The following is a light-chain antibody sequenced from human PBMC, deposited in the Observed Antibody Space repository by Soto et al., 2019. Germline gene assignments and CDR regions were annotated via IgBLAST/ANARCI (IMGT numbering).Light chain of an antibody. J-gene: IGKJ1*01. CDR2: KAT. CDR1: QSINTW. CDR3: QRYNTNSRT. V-gene: IGKV1-5*03. Sequence: DTQMTQSPSTLSASVGDRVTITCRASQSINTWLAWYQQKPRRAPKLLIYKATTLQSGVPSRFSGSGSGIEFTLTIGSLQPDDFATYFCQRYNTNSRTFGQGTKVEV.